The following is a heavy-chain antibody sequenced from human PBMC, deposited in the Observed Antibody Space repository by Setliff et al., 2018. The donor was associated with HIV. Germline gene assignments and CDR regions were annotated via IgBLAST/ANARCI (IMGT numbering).Heavy chain of an antibody. D-gene: IGHD1-1*01. CDR2: INHSGGT. CDR3: ARVTTGTTAGDY. Sequence: PSETLSLTCAVYGRSFSGYYWNWIRQSPGNGLEWIGEINHSGGTNYNPSLKSRVTMSIDTSKNQFSLNVSSVTAADTAVYYCARVTTGTTAGDYWGQGTLVTVSS. V-gene: IGHV4-34*01. CDR1: GRSFSGYY. J-gene: IGHJ4*02.